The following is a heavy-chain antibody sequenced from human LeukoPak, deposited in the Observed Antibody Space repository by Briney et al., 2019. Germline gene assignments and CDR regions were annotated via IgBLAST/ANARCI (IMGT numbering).Heavy chain of an antibody. CDR1: GFTFSSYA. Sequence: PGGSLRLSRAASGFTFSSYAMHWVRQAPGKGLEWVAVISYDGSNKYYADSVKGRFTISRDNSKNTLYLQMNSLRAEDTAVYYCARDYVGYCSSTSCYTFAFDIWGQGTMVTVSS. V-gene: IGHV3-30-3*01. CDR2: ISYDGSNK. CDR3: ARDYVGYCSSTSCYTFAFDI. J-gene: IGHJ3*02. D-gene: IGHD2-2*02.